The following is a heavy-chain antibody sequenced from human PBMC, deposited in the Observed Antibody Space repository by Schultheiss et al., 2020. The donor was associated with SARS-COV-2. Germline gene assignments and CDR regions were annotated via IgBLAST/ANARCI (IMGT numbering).Heavy chain of an antibody. V-gene: IGHV4-4*02. CDR1: GGSISSSNW. CDR2: IYYSGST. J-gene: IGHJ6*02. Sequence: SETLSLTCTVSGGSISSSNWWSWVRQPPGKGLEWIGSIYYSGSTYYNPSLKSRVTISVDTSKNQFSLKLSSVTAADTAVYYCARDRPAMYYYDSSGYRKRSDRRETPGYYGMDVWGQGTTVTVSS. CDR3: ARDRPAMYYYDSSGYRKRSDRRETPGYYGMDV. D-gene: IGHD3-22*01.